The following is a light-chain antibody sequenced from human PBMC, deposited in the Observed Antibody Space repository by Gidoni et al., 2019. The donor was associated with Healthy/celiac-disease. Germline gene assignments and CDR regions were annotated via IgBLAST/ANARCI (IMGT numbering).Light chain of an antibody. CDR3: QQRSNWPPT. J-gene: IGKJ4*01. V-gene: IGKV3-11*01. CDR2: DAS. CDR1: QSVSSY. Sequence: ELVLTHSPATLSLSPGERATLSCRASQSVSSYLAWYQQKPGQAPRLLIYDASNRATGIPARFSGSGSGTDFTLTISSLEPEDFAVYYCQQRSNWPPTFXGXTKVEIK.